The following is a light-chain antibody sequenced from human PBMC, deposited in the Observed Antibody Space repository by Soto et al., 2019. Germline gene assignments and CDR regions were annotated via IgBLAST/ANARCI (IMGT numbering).Light chain of an antibody. J-gene: IGKJ1*01. CDR3: LQHNSYPQP. CDR2: AAS. V-gene: IGKV1-17*01. Sequence: DIQMTQSPSSLSASVGDRVTITCRARQGIRDALGWYQRNRGKAPTRLIYAASSLQGGGPSRFSGSGSRRDFTLTSSRLQPEDFATYYCLQHNSYPQPFGQGTKVEIK. CDR1: QGIRDA.